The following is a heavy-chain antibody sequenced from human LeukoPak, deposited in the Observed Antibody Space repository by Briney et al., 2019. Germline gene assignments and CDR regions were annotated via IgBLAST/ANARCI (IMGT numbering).Heavy chain of an antibody. CDR2: MNPNTGRT. D-gene: IGHD3-22*01. CDR3: ARLSQTPDYYSNGGYYYLGY. J-gene: IGHJ4*02. CDR1: RYTFTSYD. V-gene: IGHV1-8*01. Sequence: ASVKVSCKASRYTFTSYDINWVREAAGQGLEWMGWMNPNTGRTGFAQKFQGRLTMTRDTSISTAYMELSSLRSEDTTVYYCARLSQTPDYYSNGGYYYLGYWGQGTPVTVSS.